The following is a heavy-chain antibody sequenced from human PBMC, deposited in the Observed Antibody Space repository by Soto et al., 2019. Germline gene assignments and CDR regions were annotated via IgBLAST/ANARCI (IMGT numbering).Heavy chain of an antibody. CDR2: IIPMFGTA. CDR1: GGTFSTSA. CDR3: AKDFGHGHCSGGSCYTLAH. V-gene: IGHV1-69*01. Sequence: QVQLVQSGAEERKHGSSVKVSCKASGGTFSTSAISWVRQAPGQGLEWMGGIIPMFGTARYAQSFQGRVTITADESTSTAYMQLRSLRSDDTAVYYCAKDFGHGHCSGGSCYTLAHWGQGTLVVVSS. J-gene: IGHJ4*02. D-gene: IGHD2-15*01.